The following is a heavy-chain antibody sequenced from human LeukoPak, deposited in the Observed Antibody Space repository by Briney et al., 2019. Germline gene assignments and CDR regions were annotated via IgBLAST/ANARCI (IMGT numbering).Heavy chain of an antibody. Sequence: SATVSCKASVGTFSSYAISWVREAPGQGLEWMGGIIPIFGTANYAQKFQGRVTITTDESTSTAYMELSSLRSEDTAVYYCARVIVGAAEGGYYFDYWGQGTLVTVSS. CDR2: IIPIFGTA. CDR1: VGTFSSYA. CDR3: ARVIVGAAEGGYYFDY. V-gene: IGHV1-69*05. J-gene: IGHJ4*02. D-gene: IGHD1-26*01.